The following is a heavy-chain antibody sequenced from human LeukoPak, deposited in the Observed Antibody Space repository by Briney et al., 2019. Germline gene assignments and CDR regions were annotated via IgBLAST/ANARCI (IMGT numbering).Heavy chain of an antibody. J-gene: IGHJ5*02. V-gene: IGHV5-51*01. CDR3: ARRAYCAGDCPNWSDP. Sequence: GESLKISCKGSGYSFASYWIGWVRQMPGKGLEWMGSIYPGDSDARYSPSFRGQVTISADRSISTAYLQWSSLKASDTAIYFCARRAYCAGDCPNWSDPWGQGTLVTVSS. CDR1: GYSFASYW. D-gene: IGHD2-21*02. CDR2: IYPGDSDA.